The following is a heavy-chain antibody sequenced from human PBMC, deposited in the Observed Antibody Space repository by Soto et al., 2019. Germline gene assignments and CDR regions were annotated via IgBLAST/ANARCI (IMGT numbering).Heavy chain of an antibody. J-gene: IGHJ6*02. V-gene: IGHV3-30-3*01. D-gene: IGHD6-13*01. CDR1: GFTFSSYA. CDR2: ISYDGSNK. CDR3: ARDRWSSSWYYYYGMDV. Sequence: PGGSLRLSCAASGFTFSSYAMHWVRQAPGKGLEWVAVISYDGSNKYYADSVKGRFTISRDNSNNTLYLQMNSLRAEDTAVYYCARDRWSSSWYYYYGMDVWGQGTTVTVSS.